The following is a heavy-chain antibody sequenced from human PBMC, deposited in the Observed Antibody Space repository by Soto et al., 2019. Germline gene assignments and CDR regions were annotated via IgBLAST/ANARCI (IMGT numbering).Heavy chain of an antibody. CDR2: ISGSGGST. D-gene: IGHD3-22*01. CDR1: GFTFTSYA. J-gene: IGHJ4*02. V-gene: IGHV3-23*01. CDR3: AKAVASGGYYYVDFEN. Sequence: GGSLRLSCAASGFTFTSYAMSWVRQAPGKGLEWVSAISGSGGSTYYADSVKGRFTISRDSSKNTLYLQMHSLSAEDTAVYYCAKAVASGGYYYVDFENWGQGPLVAVSS.